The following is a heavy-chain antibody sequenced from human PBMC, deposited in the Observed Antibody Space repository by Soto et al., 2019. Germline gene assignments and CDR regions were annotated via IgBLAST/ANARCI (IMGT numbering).Heavy chain of an antibody. CDR3: ARCMGFDGSGYAFFDS. CDR2: VSSSSSYI. V-gene: IGHV3-21*01. D-gene: IGHD3-10*01. J-gene: IGHJ4*02. Sequence: EVQLVESGGGLVKPVGSLRLSCAASGFTFSGHTINWVRQAPGKGLEWVSSVSSSSSYIYYADSVKGRFTVSRDNAEKSLYLQMNSLRAEDTAIYYCARCMGFDGSGYAFFDSWGQGTLVTVSS. CDR1: GFTFSGHT.